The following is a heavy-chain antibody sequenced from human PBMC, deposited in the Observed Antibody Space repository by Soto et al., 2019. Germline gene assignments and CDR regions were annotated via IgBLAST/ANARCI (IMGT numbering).Heavy chain of an antibody. CDR2: ISGSGGTT. CDR1: GFTFSNHA. Sequence: PGGSLRLSCAASGFTFSNHAMSLVRQAPGKGLEWVSRISGSGGTTYYAASVKGRFTISRDQSKNILYLQMDSLRAEDTAIYYCAKAACGSECYYRMDNWGQGTLVTVSS. CDR3: AKAACGSECYYRMDN. V-gene: IGHV3-23*01. J-gene: IGHJ4*02. D-gene: IGHD2-21*01.